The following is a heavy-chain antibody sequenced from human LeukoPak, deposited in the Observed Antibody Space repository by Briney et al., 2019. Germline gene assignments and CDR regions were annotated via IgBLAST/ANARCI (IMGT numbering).Heavy chain of an antibody. D-gene: IGHD3-10*01. V-gene: IGHV3-48*02. CDR3: ARGAWFGEGFGDY. CDR1: AFTFSSYS. Sequence: GGSLRLSCAASAFTFSSYSMHWVRQAPGKGLEWVSYIRGVSSTIYHADSVKGRFTISRDNAKNSLFLQMNSLRDEDTAVYYCARGAWFGEGFGDYWGQGTLVAV. CDR2: IRGVSSTI. J-gene: IGHJ4*02.